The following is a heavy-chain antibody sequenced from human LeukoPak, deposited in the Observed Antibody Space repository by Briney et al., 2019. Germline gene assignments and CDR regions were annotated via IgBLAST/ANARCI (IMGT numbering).Heavy chain of an antibody. CDR3: AKRRGLELLYYYYMDV. D-gene: IGHD1-7*01. V-gene: IGHV3-11*01. Sequence: GGSLRLSCAASGFTFSDYYMSWIRQAPGKGLEWVSYISSSGSTIYYADSVKGRFTISRDNSKNTLFLQMNSLRAEDTAVYYCAKRRGLELLYYYYMDVWGKGTTVTVSS. CDR1: GFTFSDYY. CDR2: ISSSGSTI. J-gene: IGHJ6*03.